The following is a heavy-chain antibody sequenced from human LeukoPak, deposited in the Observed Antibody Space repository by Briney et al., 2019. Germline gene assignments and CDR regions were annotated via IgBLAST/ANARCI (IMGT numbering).Heavy chain of an antibody. J-gene: IGHJ5*02. V-gene: IGHV3-23*01. Sequence: GGSLRLSCAASGFTFSGYAMSWVRQAPGKGLEWVSAISGSGGSTYYADSVKGRFTISRDNSKNTLYLQMNSLRAEDTAVYYCAKASGYDYVWGSYRPNWFDPWGQGTLVTVSS. CDR1: GFTFSGYA. D-gene: IGHD3-16*02. CDR3: AKASGYDYVWGSYRPNWFDP. CDR2: ISGSGGST.